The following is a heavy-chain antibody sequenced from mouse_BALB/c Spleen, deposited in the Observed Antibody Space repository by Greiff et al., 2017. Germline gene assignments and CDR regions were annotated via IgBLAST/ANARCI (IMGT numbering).Heavy chain of an antibody. J-gene: IGHJ3*01. V-gene: IGHV3-2*02. D-gene: IGHD2-3*01. CDR1: GYSITSDYA. Sequence: DVKLQESGPGLVKPSQSLSLTCTVTGYSITSDYAWNWIRQFPGNKLEWMGYISYSGSTSYNPSLKSRISITRDTSKNQFFLQLNSVTTEDTATYYCASHGYYWFAYWGQGTLVTVSA. CDR3: ASHGYYWFAY. CDR2: ISYSGST.